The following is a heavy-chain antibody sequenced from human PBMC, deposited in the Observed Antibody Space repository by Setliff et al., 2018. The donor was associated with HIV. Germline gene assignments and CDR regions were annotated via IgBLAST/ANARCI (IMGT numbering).Heavy chain of an antibody. V-gene: IGHV1-2*06. CDR1: GFIFTDFQ. D-gene: IGHD3-3*01. CDR2: FNPNSGVT. J-gene: IGHJ4*02. Sequence: ASVKVSCKASGFIFTDFQIHWVRQAPGQGLEWMGRFNPNSGVTNSPQKLQGRVTMTRDTSINTAYMDLSRLTSDDTAFYYCAREPTGDFWSGYSSRGLDYWGQGTLVTVSS. CDR3: AREPTGDFWSGYSSRGLDY.